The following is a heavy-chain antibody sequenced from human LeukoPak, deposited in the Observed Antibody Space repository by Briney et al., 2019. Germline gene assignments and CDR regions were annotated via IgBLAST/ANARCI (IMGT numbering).Heavy chain of an antibody. CDR1: GGSISSSSYY. D-gene: IGHD6-13*01. CDR3: ARRLAGTEDY. Sequence: SETLSLTCTVSGGSISSSSYYWGWIRQPPGRGLEWIGSVYYSGSTYYNPALRSRVTISVDTSKNQCSLRLSSVTATDTAVYYCARRLAGTEDYWGQGTLVTVSS. CDR2: VYYSGST. J-gene: IGHJ4*02. V-gene: IGHV4-39*01.